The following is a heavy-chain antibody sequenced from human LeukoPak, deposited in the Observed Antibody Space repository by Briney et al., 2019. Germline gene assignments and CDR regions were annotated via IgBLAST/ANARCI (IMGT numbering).Heavy chain of an antibody. D-gene: IGHD4-17*01. CDR2: ISSSGETI. CDR3: ARDLYGDFIFDY. V-gene: IGHV3-48*02. Sequence: AGGSLRLSCAASGFTFSSYSMNWVRQAPGKGLEWLSHISSSGETIYYADSVKGRFSFSRDNAKKSLYLQMNSLTDEDTAVYYCARDLYGDFIFDYWGQGTLVTVSS. J-gene: IGHJ4*02. CDR1: GFTFSSYS.